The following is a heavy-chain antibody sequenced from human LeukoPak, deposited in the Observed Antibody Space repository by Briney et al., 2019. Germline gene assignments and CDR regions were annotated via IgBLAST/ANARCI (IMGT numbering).Heavy chain of an antibody. CDR3: ARGQSEGEDYFDY. D-gene: IGHD2-21*01. CDR2: INHSGST. CDR1: GGSFSGYY. J-gene: IGHJ4*02. V-gene: IGHV4-34*01. Sequence: SETLSLTCAVYGGSFSGYYWSWIRQPPGKGLEWIGEINHSGSTNYNPSLKSRVTISVDTSKNQFSLKLSSVTAADTAVYFCARGQSEGEDYFDYWGQGTLVTVSS.